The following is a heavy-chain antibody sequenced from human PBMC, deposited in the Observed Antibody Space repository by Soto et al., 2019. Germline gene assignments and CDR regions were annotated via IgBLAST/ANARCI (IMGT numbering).Heavy chain of an antibody. J-gene: IGHJ6*02. V-gene: IGHV1-2*02. D-gene: IGHD2-2*01. CDR1: GYTFTGYY. CDR2: INPNRGGT. CDR3: ARVGCSSTSCYHYYYYGMDV. Sequence: ASVKVSCKASGYTFTGYYMHWVRQAPGQGLEWMGWINPNRGGTNYAQKFQGRVTMTRDTSISTAYMELSRLRSDDTAVYYCARVGCSSTSCYHYYYYGMDVWGQGTTVTVSS.